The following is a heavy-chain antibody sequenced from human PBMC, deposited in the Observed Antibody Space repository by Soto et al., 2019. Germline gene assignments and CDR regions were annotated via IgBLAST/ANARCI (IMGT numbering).Heavy chain of an antibody. D-gene: IGHD2-2*01. Sequence: QVQLVESGGGVVQPGRSLRLSCAASGFTFSSYGMHWVRQAPGKGLEWVAVIWYDGSNKYYADSVKGRFTISRDNSKNTLYLQMNSLRAEDTAVYYCARDRDCSSTSCYAAGYFDYWGQGTLVTVSS. CDR1: GFTFSSYG. J-gene: IGHJ4*02. V-gene: IGHV3-33*01. CDR3: ARDRDCSSTSCYAAGYFDY. CDR2: IWYDGSNK.